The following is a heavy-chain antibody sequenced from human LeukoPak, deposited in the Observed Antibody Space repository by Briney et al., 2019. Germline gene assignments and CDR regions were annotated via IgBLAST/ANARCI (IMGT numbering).Heavy chain of an antibody. CDR1: GYSFTSYW. V-gene: IGHV5-51*01. CDR3: ARQTGYCSSTSCYRWNH. D-gene: IGHD2-2*02. Sequence: GESLKISCKGSGYSFTSYWIRWVRQMPGKGLEWMGIIYPGDSDTRYSPSFQGRVTISADKSISTAYLQWSSLKASDTAMYYCARQTGYCSSTSCYRWNHWGQGTLVTVSS. CDR2: IYPGDSDT. J-gene: IGHJ5*02.